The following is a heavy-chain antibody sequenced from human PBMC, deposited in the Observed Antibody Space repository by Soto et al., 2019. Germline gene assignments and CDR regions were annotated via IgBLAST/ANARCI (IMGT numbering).Heavy chain of an antibody. V-gene: IGHV4-31*03. CDR3: ARTPDV. CDR1: GGSISSGGFY. J-gene: IGHJ4*02. Sequence: PSETLSLICTVSGGSISSGGFYWSWIRQSPGEGLEWIGYIYYTGSTVYNPSLKSRLSMSADTSKNQFSLKLTSVTAADTAVYYCARTPDVWGQGTLVTVSS. CDR2: IYYTGST.